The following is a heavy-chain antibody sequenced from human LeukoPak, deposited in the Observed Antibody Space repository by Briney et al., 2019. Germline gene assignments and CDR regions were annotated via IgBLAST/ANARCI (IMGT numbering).Heavy chain of an antibody. CDR2: IYSTGST. Sequence: QPSETLSLTCTVSGDSISSWYWNWIRQLPGMGLEWIGYIYSTGSTNYNPSLRGRVIISLDTSKNQFSLELSSVTAADTALYYCARRSVVTAINFDTFDIWGQGTMVTVSS. J-gene: IGHJ3*02. CDR3: ARRSVVTAINFDTFDI. CDR1: GDSISSWY. V-gene: IGHV4-59*08. D-gene: IGHD2-21*02.